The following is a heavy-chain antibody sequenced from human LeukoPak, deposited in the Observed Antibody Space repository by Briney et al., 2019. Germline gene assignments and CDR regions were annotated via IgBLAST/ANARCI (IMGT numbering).Heavy chain of an antibody. CDR1: GGTFSSYA. D-gene: IGHD5-12*01. Sequence: ASVKVSCKASGGTFSSYAISWVRQAPGQGLEWMGGINPNSGGTNYAQKFQGRVTMTRDTSISTAYMELSRLRSDDTAVYYCARVRSQSIVAIDYYYYYMDVWGKGTTVTVSS. CDR3: ARVRSQSIVAIDYYYYYMDV. J-gene: IGHJ6*03. CDR2: INPNSGGT. V-gene: IGHV1-2*02.